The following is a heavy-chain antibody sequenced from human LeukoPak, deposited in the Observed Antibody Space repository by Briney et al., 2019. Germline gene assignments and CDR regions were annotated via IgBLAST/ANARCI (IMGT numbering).Heavy chain of an antibody. D-gene: IGHD3-9*01. CDR1: GFTFSDCW. V-gene: IGHV3-7*03. CDR2: IKDDGSEI. CDR3: ARDKSDILTGYRIDAFDI. J-gene: IGHJ3*02. Sequence: GGSLRLSCAASGFTFSDCWMSWVRQTPGKGLEWVANIKDDGSEIYYVDSVKGRFTISRDNAKNSLYLQMNSLRAEDTAVYYCARDKSDILTGYRIDAFDIWGQGTMVTVSS.